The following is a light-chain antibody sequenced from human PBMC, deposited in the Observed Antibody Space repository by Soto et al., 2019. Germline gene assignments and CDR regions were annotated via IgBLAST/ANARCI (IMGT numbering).Light chain of an antibody. V-gene: IGKV1-9*01. CDR2: AAP. Sequence: DIQLTQSPSFLSASVGDRVTITCRASQAIANYLGWYQQRPGKAPTLLIHAAPTLHSGVPSRFSGSGYGTDFTLTINNLQPEDSATYFCQQLNIYPSTFGQGTNLEIK. CDR1: QAIANY. J-gene: IGKJ2*01. CDR3: QQLNIYPST.